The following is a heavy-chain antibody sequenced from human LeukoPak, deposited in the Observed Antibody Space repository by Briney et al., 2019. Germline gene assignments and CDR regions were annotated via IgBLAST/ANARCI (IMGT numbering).Heavy chain of an antibody. D-gene: IGHD2-15*01. Sequence: GGSLRLSCAASGFTFSNYAMNWVRQAPGKGLEWVSGITDSGDRAYYADSVKGRFTVSRDNSENTLYLQMKTLRAEDTAIYFCAKSLVARGVADNWGQGDLFTVSS. CDR3: AKSLVARGVADN. CDR2: ITDSGDRA. V-gene: IGHV3-23*01. J-gene: IGHJ4*02. CDR1: GFTFSNYA.